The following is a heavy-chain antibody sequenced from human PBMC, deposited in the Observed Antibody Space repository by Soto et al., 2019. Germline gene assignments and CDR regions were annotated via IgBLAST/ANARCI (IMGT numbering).Heavy chain of an antibody. V-gene: IGHV4-39*01. Sequence: SETLSLTCTVSGGSISSSSYYWGWIRQPPGKGLEWIGSIYYSGSTYYNPSLKSRVTISVDTSKNQFSLKLSSVTAADTAVYYCARPDPYDLLNWFDPWGQGTLVTISS. CDR2: IYYSGST. CDR1: GGSISSSSYY. J-gene: IGHJ5*02. D-gene: IGHD3-3*01. CDR3: ARPDPYDLLNWFDP.